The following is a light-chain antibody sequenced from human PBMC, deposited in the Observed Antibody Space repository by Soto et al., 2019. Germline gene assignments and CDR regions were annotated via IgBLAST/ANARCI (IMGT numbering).Light chain of an antibody. J-gene: IGKJ5*01. CDR1: QSVSSY. CDR3: QQHGSSPVT. CDR2: GAS. Sequence: ENVLTQSPATLSLSPGERATLSCRASQSVSSYLAWYQQKPGQTPRLLVYGASNRATGIPDRFSGSGSGTDFTLTISSLEPEDFAVYYCQQHGSSPVTFGQGTRLEIK. V-gene: IGKV3-11*01.